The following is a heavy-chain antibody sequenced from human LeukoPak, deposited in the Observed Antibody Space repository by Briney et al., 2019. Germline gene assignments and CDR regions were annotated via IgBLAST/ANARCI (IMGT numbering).Heavy chain of an antibody. Sequence: GGSLRLSCAASGFTFSSYAMTWVRQAPGKGLDWVSAISGRGGSTYYADSVKGRFTISRDNSKNTLFLQVNSLSPEDTAVYYCAKARGYSLIGYYFDYWGQGTLVTVSS. CDR1: GFTFSSYA. CDR3: AKARGYSLIGYYFDY. V-gene: IGHV3-23*01. D-gene: IGHD5-18*01. J-gene: IGHJ4*02. CDR2: ISGRGGST.